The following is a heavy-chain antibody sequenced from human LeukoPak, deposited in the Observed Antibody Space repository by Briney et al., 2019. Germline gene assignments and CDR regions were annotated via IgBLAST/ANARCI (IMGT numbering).Heavy chain of an antibody. CDR1: GGTFSSYA. V-gene: IGHV1-69*04. J-gene: IGHJ6*02. CDR3: ARELSWSGSLSNYYYYYGMDV. D-gene: IGHD1-26*01. CDR2: IIPILGIA. Sequence: SVKVSCTASGGTFSSYAISWVRQAPGQGLEWMGRIIPILGIANYAQKFQGRVTITADKSTSTAYMELSSLRSEDTAVYYCARELSWSGSLSNYYYYYGMDVWGQGTTVTVSS.